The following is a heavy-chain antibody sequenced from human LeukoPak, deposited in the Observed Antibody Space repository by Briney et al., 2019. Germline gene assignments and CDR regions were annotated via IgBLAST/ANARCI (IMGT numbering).Heavy chain of an antibody. CDR1: GYTLTELS. CDR2: FDPEDGET. J-gene: IGHJ4*02. CDR3: ATPYSSRGYSGYGQFDY. Sequence: ASVKVSCKVSGYTLTELSMHWVRQAPGKGLEWMGGFDPEDGETIYAQKFQGRVTMTEDTSTDTAYMELSSLRPEDTAVYYCATPYSSRGYSGYGQFDYWGQGTLVTVSS. D-gene: IGHD5-12*01. V-gene: IGHV1-24*01.